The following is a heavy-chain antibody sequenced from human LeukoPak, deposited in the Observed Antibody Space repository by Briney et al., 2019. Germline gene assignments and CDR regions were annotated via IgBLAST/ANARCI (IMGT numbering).Heavy chain of an antibody. CDR3: ARERKITMVRGVIGY. CDR1: GFTVSSNY. D-gene: IGHD3-10*01. V-gene: IGHV3-53*01. J-gene: IGHJ4*02. Sequence: PGGSLRLSCAASGFTVSSNYMSWVRQAPGKGLEWVSVIYSGGSTYYADSVKGRFTISRDNAKNSLYLQMNSLRAEDTAVYYCARERKITMVRGVIGYWGQGTLVTVSS. CDR2: IYSGGST.